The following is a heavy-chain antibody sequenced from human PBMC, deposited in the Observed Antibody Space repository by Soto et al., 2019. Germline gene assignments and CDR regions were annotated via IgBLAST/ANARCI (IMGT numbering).Heavy chain of an antibody. D-gene: IGHD5-12*01. V-gene: IGHV3-15*07. J-gene: IGHJ6*02. CDR3: TTGDSGYVGYYYYGMDV. CDR1: GFTFSNAW. CDR2: IKSKTDGGTT. Sequence: GGSLRLSCAASGFTFSNAWMNWVRQAPGKGLEWVGRIKSKTDGGTTDYAAPVKGRFTISRDDSKNTLYLQMNSLKTEDTAVYYCTTGDSGYVGYYYYGMDVWGQGTTVTVSS.